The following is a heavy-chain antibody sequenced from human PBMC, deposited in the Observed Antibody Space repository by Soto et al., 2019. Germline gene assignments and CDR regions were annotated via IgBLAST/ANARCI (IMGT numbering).Heavy chain of an antibody. V-gene: IGHV1-18*01. CDR2: ISTHNGNT. J-gene: IGHJ5*02. CDR1: GYTLIRYG. Sequence: QVQLVQSGAEVKKPGASVKVSCKASGYTLIRYGISWVRQAPGQGLEWMGWISTHNGNTYYAQNFQGRVTMTSDTPTSTAYMELRSLRSDDTAFYYCVRDEISSAGLDPWGQGTLVTVSS. CDR3: VRDEISSAGLDP.